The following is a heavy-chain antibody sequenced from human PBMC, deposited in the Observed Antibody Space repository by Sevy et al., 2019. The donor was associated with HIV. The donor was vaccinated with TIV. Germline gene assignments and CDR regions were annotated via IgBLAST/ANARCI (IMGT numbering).Heavy chain of an antibody. CDR2: ISSSSSHM. J-gene: IGHJ6*02. Sequence: GGSLRLSCAASGFSFNNYDMNWVRQAPGKGLEWISYISSSSSHMYYADSVKGRFTISRDNANNSLSVQMNSLRAEDTAVYYCAREGGYTDQGMDVWGQGTTVTVS. CDR3: AREGGYTDQGMDV. D-gene: IGHD5-12*01. CDR1: GFSFNNYD. V-gene: IGHV3-48*01.